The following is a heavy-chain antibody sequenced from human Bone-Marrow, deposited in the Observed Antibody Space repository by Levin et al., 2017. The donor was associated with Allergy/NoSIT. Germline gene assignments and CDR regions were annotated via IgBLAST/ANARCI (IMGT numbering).Heavy chain of an antibody. J-gene: IGHJ4*02. V-gene: IGHV1-24*01. Sequence: ASVKVSCKVSGYTLTELSMHWVRQAPGKGLEWMGGFDPEDGETIFAQKFQGRVTMAEDTSTDTAFMELSSLRSEDTAVYYCATLSDFADYLDYWGQGTLVTVSS. CDR2: FDPEDGET. CDR1: GYTLTELS. CDR3: ATLSDFADYLDY. D-gene: IGHD3-3*01.